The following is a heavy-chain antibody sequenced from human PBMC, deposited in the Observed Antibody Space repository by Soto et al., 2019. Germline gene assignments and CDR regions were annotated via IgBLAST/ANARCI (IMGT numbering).Heavy chain of an antibody. Sequence: QVQLVQSGAEVKKPGASVKVSCKASGYTFTGYYMHWVRQAPGQGLEWMGWINPNSGDTNYAQKVQGRVTMTRDTSISTAYMDLSSLRSDDTAVYYSARGPGIAAAGKFEYWGQGTLLTVSS. D-gene: IGHD6-13*01. CDR3: ARGPGIAAAGKFEY. V-gene: IGHV1-2*02. J-gene: IGHJ4*02. CDR1: GYTFTGYY. CDR2: INPNSGDT.